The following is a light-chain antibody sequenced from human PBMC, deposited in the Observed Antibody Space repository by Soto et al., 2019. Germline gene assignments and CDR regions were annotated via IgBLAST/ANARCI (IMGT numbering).Light chain of an antibody. V-gene: IGKV3-11*01. J-gene: IGKJ5*01. CDR1: QSLSSY. CDR3: QQRSNWPPNT. Sequence: IVFTLSPSPLSLSPGESTTLSCRASQSLSSYLAGYQQKPGQAPRRLLHDASHRAAGIPARFSDSGFGTDFTLTISSLEAEDAAVYYCQQRSNWPPNTFGQGTRLEIK. CDR2: DAS.